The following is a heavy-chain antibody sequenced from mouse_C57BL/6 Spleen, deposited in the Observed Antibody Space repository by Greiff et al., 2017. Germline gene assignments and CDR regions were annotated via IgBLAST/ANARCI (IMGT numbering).Heavy chain of an antibody. CDR2: ISSGSSTI. CDR3: ARKEDYYGSSLAY. V-gene: IGHV5-17*01. Sequence: EVKLMESGGGLVKPGGSLKLSCAASGFTFSDYGMHWVRQAPEKGLEWVAYISSGSSTIYYADTVKGRFTISRDNAKNTLFLQMTSLRSEDTAMYYCARKEDYYGSSLAYWGQGTLVTVSA. CDR1: GFTFSDYG. J-gene: IGHJ3*01. D-gene: IGHD1-1*01.